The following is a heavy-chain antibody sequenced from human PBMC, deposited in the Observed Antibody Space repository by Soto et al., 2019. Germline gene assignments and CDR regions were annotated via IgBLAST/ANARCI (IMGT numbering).Heavy chain of an antibody. Sequence: EVQLVESGGGLVQPGGSLRLSCAASGFTLSDHYMDWVRQAPGKGLEWVARTKNRSQRYTIEYAASVKGRFTISRDDSKNSLYLQMNSLKSEDTAVYYCPCWIAARGSWGQGTRVTVAS. J-gene: IGHJ4*02. V-gene: IGHV3-72*01. CDR1: GFTLSDHY. CDR2: TKNRSQRYTI. D-gene: IGHD6-6*01. CDR3: PCWIAARGS.